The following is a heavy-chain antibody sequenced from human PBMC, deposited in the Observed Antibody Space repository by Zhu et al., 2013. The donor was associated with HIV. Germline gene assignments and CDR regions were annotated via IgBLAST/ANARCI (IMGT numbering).Heavy chain of an antibody. CDR3: ARDVVVVTAVGEVNWFDP. D-gene: IGHD2-21*02. Sequence: QVQLVQSGAEVKKPGSSVKVSCKASGGTFSSYAISWVRQAPGQGLEWMGGIIPIFGTANYAQKFQGRVTITADESTSTAYMELSSLRSEDTAVYYCARDVVVVTAVGEVNWFDPWGQEPGHRLL. J-gene: IGHJ5*02. CDR2: IIPIFGTA. CDR1: GGTFSSYA. V-gene: IGHV1-69*01.